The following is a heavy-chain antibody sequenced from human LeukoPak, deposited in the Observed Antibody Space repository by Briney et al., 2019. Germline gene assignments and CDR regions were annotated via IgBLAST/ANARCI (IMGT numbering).Heavy chain of an antibody. V-gene: IGHV1-24*01. CDR1: GYSLSELS. Sequence: ASVPVSCKVSGYSLSELSTHWVRQAPGQGLEWMGGFDPGDDETIYAQKFQGRVTMTEDTSTDTAYLELSSLRSEDTAVYFCATEKDLLLDSWGQGTPVTVSS. CDR2: FDPGDDET. D-gene: IGHD1-26*01. J-gene: IGHJ5*01. CDR3: ATEKDLLLDS.